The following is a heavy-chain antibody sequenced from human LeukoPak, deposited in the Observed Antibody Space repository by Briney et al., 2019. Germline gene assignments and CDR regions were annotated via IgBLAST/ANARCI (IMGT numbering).Heavy chain of an antibody. J-gene: IGHJ3*02. D-gene: IGHD3-10*01. CDR1: GDSISSSHW. CDR3: ASGLYGSGRAWAFDI. Sequence: SGTLTLTCAVSGDSISSSHWWSWVRQPPGKGLEWIGEIYHSGSTNYNPSLKSRVTILVDKSRNQFSLKLSSVSAADTAVYYCASGLYGSGRAWAFDIWGEGKPVSVSS. V-gene: IGHV4-4*02. CDR2: IYHSGST.